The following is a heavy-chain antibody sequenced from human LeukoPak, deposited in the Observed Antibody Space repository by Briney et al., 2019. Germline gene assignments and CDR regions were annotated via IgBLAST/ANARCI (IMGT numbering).Heavy chain of an antibody. CDR3: ARDLMIVMVEEEGSADY. D-gene: IGHD3-22*01. Sequence: GSLRLSCAASGFTFSSYEMNWVRQAPGKGLEWVSYISSSGSNKYYAESVKGRFTISRDNAKNSVYLQMNSLRAEDTAVYYCARDLMIVMVEEEGSADYWGQGTLVTVSS. J-gene: IGHJ4*02. CDR1: GFTFSSYE. V-gene: IGHV3-48*03. CDR2: ISSSGSNK.